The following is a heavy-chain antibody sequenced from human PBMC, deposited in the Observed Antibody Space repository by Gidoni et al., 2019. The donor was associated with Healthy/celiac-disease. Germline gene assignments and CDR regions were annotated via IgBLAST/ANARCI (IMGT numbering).Heavy chain of an antibody. CDR2: IWYDGSTK. Sequence: VQLVESGGGGVQPGGSLRRSCAASGCTLSSYGIHWVRQAQGKGLEWVAVIWYDGSTKYYADSVKGRFTISRDNSKNTLYLQMTSLRAEDTAVYYCARDGGSSSSSYMDVWGKGTTVTVSS. V-gene: IGHV3-33*01. D-gene: IGHD6-6*01. J-gene: IGHJ6*03. CDR1: GCTLSSYG. CDR3: ARDGGSSSSSYMDV.